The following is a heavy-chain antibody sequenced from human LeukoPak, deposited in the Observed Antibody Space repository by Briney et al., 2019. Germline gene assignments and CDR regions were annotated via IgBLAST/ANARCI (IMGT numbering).Heavy chain of an antibody. Sequence: GESLKISCKGSGYSFTSYWIGWARQMPGKGLEWMGIIYPGDSDTRYSPSFQGQVTISADKSISTAYLQWSSLKASDTAMYYCARQINYYDSSGYYPVAFDIWGQGTMVTVSS. J-gene: IGHJ3*02. CDR2: IYPGDSDT. CDR1: GYSFTSYW. D-gene: IGHD3-22*01. CDR3: ARQINYYDSSGYYPVAFDI. V-gene: IGHV5-51*01.